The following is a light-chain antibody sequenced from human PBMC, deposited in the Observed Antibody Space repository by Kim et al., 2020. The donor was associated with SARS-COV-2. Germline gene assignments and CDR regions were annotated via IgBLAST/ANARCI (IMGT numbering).Light chain of an antibody. J-gene: IGKJ1*01. CDR3: QQNGSSPWA. Sequence: EIVLTQSPGTLSLSPGERATLSCRASQSVSNNYLAWYQQKPGQAPRLLIYAASSRATGIPDRFSGGGSGTDFTLTISRLEPEDFAVYYCQQNGSSPWAFGQGTKVDIK. V-gene: IGKV3-20*01. CDR2: AAS. CDR1: QSVSNNY.